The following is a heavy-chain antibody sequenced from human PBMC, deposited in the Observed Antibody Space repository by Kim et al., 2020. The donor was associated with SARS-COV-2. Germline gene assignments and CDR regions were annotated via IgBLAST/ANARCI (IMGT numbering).Heavy chain of an antibody. CDR3: ARRSDIPRAYNWFDP. V-gene: IGHV4-39*01. CDR2: IYYSGST. D-gene: IGHD2-15*01. J-gene: IGHJ5*02. CDR1: GGSISSSSYY. Sequence: SETLSLTCTVSGGSISSSSYYWGWIRQPPGKGLEWIGSIYYSGSTYYNPSLKSRVTISVDTSKNQFSLKLSSVTAADTAVYYCARRSDIPRAYNWFDPWGQGTLVTVSS.